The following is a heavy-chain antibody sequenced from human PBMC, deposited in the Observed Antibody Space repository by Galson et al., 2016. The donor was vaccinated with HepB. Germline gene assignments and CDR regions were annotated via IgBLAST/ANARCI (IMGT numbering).Heavy chain of an antibody. Sequence: QSGAEVKKPGESLKISCKGSGYSFTSYWIGWVRQMPGKGLEWMGIIYPGDSDTRYSPSFQGQVTISADKSISTAYLQWSSLKASDTAMYYCAGQTAAGTIDYYSSGMDVWGQGTTVTVSS. D-gene: IGHD6-13*01. CDR3: AGQTAAGTIDYYSSGMDV. V-gene: IGHV5-51*01. J-gene: IGHJ6*02. CDR1: GYSFTSYW. CDR2: IYPGDSDT.